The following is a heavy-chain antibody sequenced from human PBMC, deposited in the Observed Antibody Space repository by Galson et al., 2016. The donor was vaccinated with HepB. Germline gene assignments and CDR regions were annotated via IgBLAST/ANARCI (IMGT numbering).Heavy chain of an antibody. CDR1: GFSFSTYD. D-gene: IGHD6-13*01. V-gene: IGHV3-33*01. CDR3: ARDRRPAAAGRDPFDY. CDR2: TWYDGSKK. J-gene: IGHJ4*02. Sequence: SLRLSCAVSGFSFSTYDMHWVRQAPGKGLEWVAITWYDGSKKYYANSVKSRFTISRDNSKNTLYLQMNSLRVDDTAVYYCARDRRPAAAGRDPFDYWGQGTLVTVSS.